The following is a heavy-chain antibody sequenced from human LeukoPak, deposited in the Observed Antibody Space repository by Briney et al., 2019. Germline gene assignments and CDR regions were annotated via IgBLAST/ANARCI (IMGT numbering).Heavy chain of an antibody. D-gene: IGHD3-10*01. Sequence: PGGSLRLSCAASGFTFNSYGMHWVRQAPGKGLEWVAFIRYDGSNKYYADSVKGRFTISRDNSKNTLYLQMNSLRAEDTAVCYCAKDLTYYYGSGKSSWGQGTLVTVSS. CDR3: AKDLTYYYGSGKSS. CDR1: GFTFNSYG. CDR2: IRYDGSNK. J-gene: IGHJ4*02. V-gene: IGHV3-30*02.